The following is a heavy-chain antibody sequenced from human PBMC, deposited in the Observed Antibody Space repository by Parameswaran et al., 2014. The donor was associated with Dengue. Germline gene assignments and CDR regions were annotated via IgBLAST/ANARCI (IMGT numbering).Heavy chain of an antibody. D-gene: IGHD3-3*01. CDR3: ARIRWYYDLSMDV. J-gene: IGHJ6*03. CDR2: IDWDDDK. Sequence: ARWIRQPPGKALEWLALIDWDDDKYYSTSLKTRLTISKDTSKNQVVLTMTNMDPVDTATYYCARIRWYYDLSMDVWGKGTTVTVSS. V-gene: IGHV2-70*01.